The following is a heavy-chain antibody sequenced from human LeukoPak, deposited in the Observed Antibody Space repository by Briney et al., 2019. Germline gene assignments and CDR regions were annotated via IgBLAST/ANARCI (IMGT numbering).Heavy chain of an antibody. Sequence: ASVKVSCKVSGSTPNELSTQWVRQAPGKGPEWLGRVDPEDGESVYAERFEGRLTMTEDTSTDTVYMELSSLSSEDTAVYYCAAGSGFGELLYWGQGTLVTVSS. J-gene: IGHJ4*02. V-gene: IGHV1-24*01. CDR2: VDPEDGES. D-gene: IGHD3-10*01. CDR1: GSTPNELS. CDR3: AAGSGFGELLY.